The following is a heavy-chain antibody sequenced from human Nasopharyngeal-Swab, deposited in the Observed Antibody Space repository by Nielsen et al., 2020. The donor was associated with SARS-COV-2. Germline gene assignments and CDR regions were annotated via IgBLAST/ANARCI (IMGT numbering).Heavy chain of an antibody. D-gene: IGHD3-3*01. CDR1: GGSFSGYY. Sequence: SETLSLTCAVYGGSFSGYYWSWIRQPPGKGLEWIGEINHSGSTNYNPSLKSRVTMSVDTSKNQFSLKLSSVTAADTAVYYCARAQYDFWSGSYRNWFDPWGQGTLVTVSS. J-gene: IGHJ5*02. CDR2: INHSGST. V-gene: IGHV4-34*01. CDR3: ARAQYDFWSGSYRNWFDP.